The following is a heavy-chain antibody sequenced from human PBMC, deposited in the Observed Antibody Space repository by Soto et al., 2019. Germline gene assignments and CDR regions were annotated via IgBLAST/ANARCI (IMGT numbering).Heavy chain of an antibody. Sequence: GGSLRLSCAASGFTFSTYGMHWVRQAPGKGLEWVAVVSYDERNIYYADSVKGRFSVSRDNSKNTLFLHMNSLRAEDTAVYFCAKLVDKSLDDYWGQGALVTVSS. CDR3: AKLVDKSLDDY. D-gene: IGHD3-16*01. J-gene: IGHJ4*02. V-gene: IGHV3-30*18. CDR1: GFTFSTYG. CDR2: VSYDERNI.